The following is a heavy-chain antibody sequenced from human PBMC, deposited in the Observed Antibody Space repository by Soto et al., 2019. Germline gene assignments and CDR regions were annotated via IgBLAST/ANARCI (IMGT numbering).Heavy chain of an antibody. CDR1: GVSDSSGSYY. CDR3: ARAHGTYYYDHRMDV. D-gene: IGHD1-26*01. CDR2: IYHSGSTNYVST. Sequence: SETLSLTCTVSGVSDSSGSYYWNWIRQPPXKGLEWIGNIYHSGSTNYVSTNYNFSLKSRVTMSIDTSKNHLSLNLTSVTAADTAIYYCARAHGTYYYDHRMDVWGQGTTVTVSS. J-gene: IGHJ6*02. V-gene: IGHV4-61*01.